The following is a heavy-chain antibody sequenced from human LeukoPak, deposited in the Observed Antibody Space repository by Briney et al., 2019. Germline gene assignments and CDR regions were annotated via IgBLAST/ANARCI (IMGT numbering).Heavy chain of an antibody. J-gene: IGHJ4*02. CDR2: INHSGST. V-gene: IGHV4-34*01. Sequence: PGGSLRLSCAASGFTVSSNYMSWVRQAPGKGLEWIGEINHSGSTNYNPSLKSRVTISVDTSKNQFSLKLSSVTAADTAVYYCARGDLSVGAISYFDYWGQGTLVTVSS. CDR3: ARGDLSVGAISYFDY. CDR1: GFTVSSNY. D-gene: IGHD1-26*01.